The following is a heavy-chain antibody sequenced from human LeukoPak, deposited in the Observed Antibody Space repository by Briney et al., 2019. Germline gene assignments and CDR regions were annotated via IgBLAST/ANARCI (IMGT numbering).Heavy chain of an antibody. CDR2: IYYSGST. J-gene: IGHJ4*02. D-gene: IGHD2-2*01. V-gene: IGHV4-39*01. Sequence: SETLSLTCTLSGRSISSRSYYWGWIRQPPAKGLEWIGTIYYSGSTYYNPSLKSRVTISVDTSKNQFSLKLSSVTAADTAVYYCARHDCSSTSCYADYWGQGTLVTVSS. CDR1: GRSISSRSYY. CDR3: ARHDCSSTSCYADY.